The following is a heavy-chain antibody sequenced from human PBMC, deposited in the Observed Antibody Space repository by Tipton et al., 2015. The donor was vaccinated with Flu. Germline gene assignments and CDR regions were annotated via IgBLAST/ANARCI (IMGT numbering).Heavy chain of an antibody. CDR3: TTDWVVVADRWFDP. CDR2: IKSKTDGGTT. J-gene: IGHJ5*02. Sequence: GSLRLSCAASGFTFSNAWMSWVRQAPGKGLEWVGRIKSKTDGGTTDYAAPVKGRFTISRDDSKNTLYRQMNSLKTEDTAVYYCTTDWVVVADRWFDPWGQGTLVTVSS. CDR1: GFTFSNAW. D-gene: IGHD2-15*01. V-gene: IGHV3-15*01.